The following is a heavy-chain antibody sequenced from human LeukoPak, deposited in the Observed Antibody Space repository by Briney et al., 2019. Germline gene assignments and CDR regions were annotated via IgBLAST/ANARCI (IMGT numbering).Heavy chain of an antibody. V-gene: IGHV1-69*13. Sequence: SVKVSCKASGGTFSSYTISWVRQAPGQGLEWMGGIIPIFGTADYAQKFQGRVTITADESTSTAYMELSSLRSEDTAVYYCARDPSRATMVRGVFYYYGMDVWGQGTTVTVSS. CDR3: ARDPSRATMVRGVFYYYGMDV. CDR2: IIPIFGTA. J-gene: IGHJ6*02. CDR1: GGTFSSYT. D-gene: IGHD3-10*01.